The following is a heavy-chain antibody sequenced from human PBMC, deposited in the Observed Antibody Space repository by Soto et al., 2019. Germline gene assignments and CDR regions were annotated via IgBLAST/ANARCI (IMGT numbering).Heavy chain of an antibody. CDR2: INHSGST. CDR3: ARGPLMIVVVINGHNWFDP. D-gene: IGHD3-22*01. V-gene: IGHV4-34*01. CDR1: GGSFSGYY. Sequence: PSETLSLTCAVYGGSFSGYYWTWTRQPPGTGLEWIGEINHSGSTNYNPSLKSRVTISVDTSKNQFSLKLSSVTAADTAVYYCARGPLMIVVVINGHNWFDPWGQGTLVTVSS. J-gene: IGHJ5*02.